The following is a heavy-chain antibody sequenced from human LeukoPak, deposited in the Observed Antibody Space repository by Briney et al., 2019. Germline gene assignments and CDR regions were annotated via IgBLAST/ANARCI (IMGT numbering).Heavy chain of an antibody. CDR1: GFNFITYA. CDR3: AKRLFYGDFFDY. V-gene: IGHV3-23*01. D-gene: IGHD4-17*01. Sequence: GGSLRLSCAASGFNFITYAMTWVRQAPGKGLEWVSAISGSGGSTYYADSVKGRFTISRDNSKNTLYLQMNSLRAEDTAVYYCAKRLFYGDFFDYWGQGTLVTVSS. J-gene: IGHJ4*02. CDR2: ISGSGGST.